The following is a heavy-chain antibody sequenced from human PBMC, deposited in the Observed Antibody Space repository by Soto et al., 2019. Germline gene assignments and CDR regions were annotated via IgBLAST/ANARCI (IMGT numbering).Heavy chain of an antibody. V-gene: IGHV3-48*01. D-gene: IGHD4-17*01. J-gene: IGHJ4*02. CDR1: GFTFSSYS. Sequence: VQLVESGGDLVQPGGSLRLSCAASGFTFSSYSMNWVRQAPGKGLEWVAYITGTSSTVYYADSVKGRFTISRDNAKNSLYLQMNSLRVEDTAVYYCARGSTVTASEDYWGQGTLVTVSS. CDR3: ARGSTVTASEDY. CDR2: ITGTSSTV.